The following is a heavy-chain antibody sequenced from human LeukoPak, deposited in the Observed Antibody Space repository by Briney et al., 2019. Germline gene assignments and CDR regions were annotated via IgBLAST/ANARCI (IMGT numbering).Heavy chain of an antibody. Sequence: GGSLRLSCAASVFTFSSYAMSWVRQAPGKGLEWVSAISGSGGSTYYADSVKGRFTISRDNSKNTLYLQMNSLRAEDTAVYYCAKDPTYCGGDCYRYGMDVWGQGTTVTVSS. CDR1: VFTFSSYA. J-gene: IGHJ6*02. D-gene: IGHD2-21*01. CDR2: ISGSGGST. V-gene: IGHV3-23*01. CDR3: AKDPTYCGGDCYRYGMDV.